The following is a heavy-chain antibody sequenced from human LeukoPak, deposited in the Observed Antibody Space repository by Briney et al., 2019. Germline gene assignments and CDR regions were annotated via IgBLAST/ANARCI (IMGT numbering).Heavy chain of an antibody. V-gene: IGHV4-39*01. D-gene: IGHD3-22*01. CDR1: GGSISSGSYY. CDR3: ARLTFFTYYYDTSDYKGFYFDY. CDR2: IFYSGST. J-gene: IGHJ4*02. Sequence: SETLSLTCTVSGGSISSGSYYWGWVRQPPGKGLECMGTIFYSGSTYYNPSLKSRVTISVDTSKNQFSLKLSSVTAADTAVYYCARLTFFTYYYDTSDYKGFYFDYWGQGALVTVSS.